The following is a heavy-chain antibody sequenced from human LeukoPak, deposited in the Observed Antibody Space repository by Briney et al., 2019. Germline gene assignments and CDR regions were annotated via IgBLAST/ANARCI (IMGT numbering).Heavy chain of an antibody. Sequence: GGSLRLSCAASGFTFSSYAMSWVRQAPGKGLEWVSAISGSGGSTYYADSVKGRFTISRDNSKNTLYLQMNSLRAEDTAVYYCAKEFVYYYGSGSYKDYWGQGTLVTVSS. V-gene: IGHV3-23*01. CDR3: AKEFVYYYGSGSYKDY. CDR2: ISGSGGST. J-gene: IGHJ4*02. CDR1: GFTFSSYA. D-gene: IGHD3-10*01.